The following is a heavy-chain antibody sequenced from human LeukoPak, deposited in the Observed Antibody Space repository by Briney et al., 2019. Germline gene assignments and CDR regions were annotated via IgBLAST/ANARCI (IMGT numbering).Heavy chain of an antibody. D-gene: IGHD3-10*01. V-gene: IGHV1-8*03. CDR3: TTLGEGDTVKMWGYSDY. CDR1: GYTFTSYD. CDR2: MNPNSGNT. J-gene: IGHJ4*02. Sequence: ASVKVSCKASGYTFTSYDINWVRQATGQGLEWMGWMNPNSGNTGYAQKFQGRVTITRNTSISTAYMELSSLRSEDTAVYYCTTLGEGDTVKMWGYSDYWGQGTPVTVTS.